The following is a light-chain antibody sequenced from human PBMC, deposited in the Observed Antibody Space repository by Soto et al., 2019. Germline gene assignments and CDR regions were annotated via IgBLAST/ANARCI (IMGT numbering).Light chain of an antibody. CDR2: WAS. Sequence: DIVMTQSPDSLAVSLGERATINCKSSQSVLYSSNNKNYLAWYQQKPGQPPKLLIYWASTRESGVPDRFSGSGSGKDFPLTIRSQQAEDVAFYYCQQYYSTPYTFGQGTKLEIK. J-gene: IGKJ2*01. V-gene: IGKV4-1*01. CDR3: QQYYSTPYT. CDR1: QSVLYSSNNKNY.